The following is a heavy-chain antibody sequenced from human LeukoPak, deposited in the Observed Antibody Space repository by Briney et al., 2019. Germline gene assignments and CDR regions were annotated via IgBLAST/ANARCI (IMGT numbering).Heavy chain of an antibody. V-gene: IGHV4-59*12. D-gene: IGHD3-16*01. Sequence: KSSETLSLTCTVSDGSITNYDWSWVRQPPGKGLEFIGHVHYSGTANYNPSLRSRVTISVDTSKNQFSLKLSSVTAADTAVYYCARDQVRGEDAFDIWGQGTMVTVSS. CDR1: DGSITNYD. CDR2: VHYSGTA. CDR3: ARDQVRGEDAFDI. J-gene: IGHJ3*02.